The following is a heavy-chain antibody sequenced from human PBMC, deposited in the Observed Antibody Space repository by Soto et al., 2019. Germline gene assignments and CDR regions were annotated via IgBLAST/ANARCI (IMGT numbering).Heavy chain of an antibody. J-gene: IGHJ4*02. V-gene: IGHV4-34*01. D-gene: IGHD3-22*01. CDR2: INHSGST. CDR1: GGSFSGYY. Sequence: KPSETLSLTCAVYGGSFSGYYWSWIRQPPGKGLEWIGEINHSGSTNYNPSLKSRVTISVDTSKNQFSLKLSSVTAADTAVYYCARGRRYYYDSSGYYRPFDYWGQGTLVTVYS. CDR3: ARGRRYYYDSSGYYRPFDY.